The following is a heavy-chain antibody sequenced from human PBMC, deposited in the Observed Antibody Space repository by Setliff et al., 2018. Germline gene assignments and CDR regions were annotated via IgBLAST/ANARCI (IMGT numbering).Heavy chain of an antibody. D-gene: IGHD3-3*01. Sequence: SETLSLTCTVSGDYISSQYWSWIRQPPGKGLEWIGYISNRGSTDYNPSLKSRVTISEDTSRSQFSLILTSVTTADTAVYYCALSDHYPFYYDYWGLGTLVTVSS. CDR3: ALSDHYPFYYDY. CDR1: GDYISSQY. J-gene: IGHJ4*02. V-gene: IGHV4-59*11. CDR2: ISNRGST.